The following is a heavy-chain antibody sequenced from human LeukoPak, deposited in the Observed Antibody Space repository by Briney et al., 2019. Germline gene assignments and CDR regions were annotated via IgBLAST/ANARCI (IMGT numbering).Heavy chain of an antibody. D-gene: IGHD6-6*01. CDR1: GGSISSYY. Sequence: ASETLSLTCTVSGGSISSYYWSWIRQPPGKGLEWIGYIYYSGSTNYNPSLKSRVTISVDTSKNQFSLKLSSVTAADTAVYYCARHMGAARPVDYWGQGTLVTVSS. CDR2: IYYSGST. J-gene: IGHJ4*02. V-gene: IGHV4-59*08. CDR3: ARHMGAARPVDY.